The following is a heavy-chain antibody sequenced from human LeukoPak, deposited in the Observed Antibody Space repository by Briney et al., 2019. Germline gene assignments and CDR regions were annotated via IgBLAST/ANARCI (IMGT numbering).Heavy chain of an antibody. CDR2: ISSSSSYI. CDR3: ARGWDKQWLVRDYYFDY. Sequence: GGSLRPSCAASGFTFSSYSMNWVRQAPGKGLEWVSSISSSSSYIYYADSVKGRFTISRDNAKNSLYLQMNSLRAEDTAVYYCARGWDKQWLVRDYYFDYWGQGTLVTVSS. J-gene: IGHJ4*02. V-gene: IGHV3-21*01. CDR1: GFTFSSYS. D-gene: IGHD6-19*01.